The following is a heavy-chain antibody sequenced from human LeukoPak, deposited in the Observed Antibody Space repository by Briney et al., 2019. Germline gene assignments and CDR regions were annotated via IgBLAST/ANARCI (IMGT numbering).Heavy chain of an antibody. CDR2: IIPIFGTA. CDR1: GGTFSSYA. V-gene: IGHV1-69*05. Sequence: ASVKVSCKASGGTFSSYAISWVRQAPGQGLEWMGGIIPIFGTANYAQKFQGRVTITTDESTSTAYTELSSLRSEDTAVYYCARFRGGDCSSTSCFLSWFDPWGQGTLVTVSS. D-gene: IGHD2-2*01. J-gene: IGHJ5*02. CDR3: ARFRGGDCSSTSCFLSWFDP.